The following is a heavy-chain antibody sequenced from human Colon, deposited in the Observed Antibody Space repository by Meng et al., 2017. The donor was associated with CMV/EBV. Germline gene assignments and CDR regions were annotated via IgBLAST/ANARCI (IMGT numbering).Heavy chain of an antibody. CDR3: VRESWYFDF. J-gene: IGHJ4*02. V-gene: IGHV1-2*02. D-gene: IGHD6-13*01. Sequence: QVQMARAGTKGKNTGPSVKVSCNTSGYTFTANHLHWGRQAPGQGLEWMGWIYPQDGGTYFAQKFQDRVTLTRDTSITTAYMELSGLTSDDTAIYYCVRESWYFDFWGEGTLVTVSS. CDR2: IYPQDGGT. CDR1: GYTFTANH.